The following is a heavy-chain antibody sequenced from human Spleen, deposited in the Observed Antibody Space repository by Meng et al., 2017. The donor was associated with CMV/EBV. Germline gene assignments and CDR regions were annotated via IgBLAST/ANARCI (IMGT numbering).Heavy chain of an antibody. CDR1: GFPFDDYA. CDR3: AKDSSGSYMGDSFDY. J-gene: IGHJ4*02. Sequence: GGSLRLSCAPSGFPFDDYAMHWVRQAPGKGLEWVSGISWNSASIGYADSVKGRFTISRDNAKNSLYLHMNSLRAEDTALYYCAKDSSGSYMGDSFDYWGQGTLVTVSS. V-gene: IGHV3-9*01. CDR2: ISWNSASI. D-gene: IGHD1-26*01.